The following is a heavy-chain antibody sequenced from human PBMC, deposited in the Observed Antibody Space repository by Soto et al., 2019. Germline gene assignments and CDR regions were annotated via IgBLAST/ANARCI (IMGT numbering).Heavy chain of an antibody. CDR3: AKAHLSYDILTGYSLDWFDP. D-gene: IGHD3-9*01. J-gene: IGHJ5*02. Sequence: EVQLVESGGGLVKPGGSLRLSCAASGFTFSSYSMNWVRQAPGKGLEWVSSISSSGGSTYYADSVKGRFTISRDNSKNTLYLQMNSLRAEDTAVYYCAKAHLSYDILTGYSLDWFDPWGQGTLVTVSS. CDR2: ISSSGGST. V-gene: IGHV3-23*04. CDR1: GFTFSSYS.